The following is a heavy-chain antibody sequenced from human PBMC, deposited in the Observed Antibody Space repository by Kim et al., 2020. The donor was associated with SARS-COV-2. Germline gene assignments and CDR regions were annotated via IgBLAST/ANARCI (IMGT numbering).Heavy chain of an antibody. V-gene: IGHV3-7*01. CDR2: IKQDGSEK. D-gene: IGHD6-13*01. J-gene: IGHJ4*02. CDR1: GFTFSSYW. Sequence: GGSLRLSCAASGFTFSSYWMSWVRQAPGKGLEWVANIKQDGSEKYYVDSVKGRFTTSRDNAKNSLYLQMNSLRAEDTAVYYCARSRFPIVGIAAAGTFFDYWGQGTLVTVSS. CDR3: ARSRFPIVGIAAAGTFFDY.